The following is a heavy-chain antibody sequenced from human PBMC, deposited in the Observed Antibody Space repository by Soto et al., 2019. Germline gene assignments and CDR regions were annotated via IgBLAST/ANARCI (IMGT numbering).Heavy chain of an antibody. J-gene: IGHJ4*02. CDR3: ARDRGYSYGTDY. D-gene: IGHD5-18*01. Sequence: SETLSLTGTVSGGSISSYYWSWIRQPPGKGLEWIGYIYYSGSTNYNPSLKSRVTISVDTSKNQFSLKLSSVTAADTAVYYCARDRGYSYGTDYWGQGTLVTVSS. CDR2: IYYSGST. V-gene: IGHV4-59*01. CDR1: GGSISSYY.